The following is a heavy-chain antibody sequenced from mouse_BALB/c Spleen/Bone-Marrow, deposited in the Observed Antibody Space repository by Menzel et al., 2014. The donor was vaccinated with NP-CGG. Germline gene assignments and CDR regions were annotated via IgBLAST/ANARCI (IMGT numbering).Heavy chain of an antibody. CDR3: NAQNYGYGARFAY. J-gene: IGHJ3*01. CDR1: GFNIKDYY. Sequence: EVKLVESGAELVRSGASVKLSCTASGFNIKDYYMHWVKQRPEQGLEWIGWIDPENGDTEYAPKFQGKATMTADTSSNTAYLQLSSLTSEDTAVYYCNAQNYGYGARFAYWGQGTLVTVSA. V-gene: IGHV14-4*02. CDR2: IDPENGDT. D-gene: IGHD1-2*01.